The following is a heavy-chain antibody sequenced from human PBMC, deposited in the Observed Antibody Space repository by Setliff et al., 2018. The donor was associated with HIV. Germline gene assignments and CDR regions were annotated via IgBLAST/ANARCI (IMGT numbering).Heavy chain of an antibody. CDR2: VDPEDGET. Sequence: ASVKVSCKASGYTFTDYYMHWVQQAPGKGLEWMGRVDPEDGETIYAEKFQGRVTITADTSTDTAYMELSSLRSEDTAVYYCARDQGDGSGGYGGDYWGQGTLVTVSS. D-gene: IGHD6-19*01. CDR3: ARDQGDGSGGYGGDY. J-gene: IGHJ4*02. V-gene: IGHV1-69-2*01. CDR1: GYTFTDYY.